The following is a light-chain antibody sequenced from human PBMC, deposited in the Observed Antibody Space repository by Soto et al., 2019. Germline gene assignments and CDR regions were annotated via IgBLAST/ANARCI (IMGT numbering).Light chain of an antibody. CDR1: ALPKQY. J-gene: IGLJ2*01. Sequence: SYELTQPPSVSVSPGQTARITFSGDALPKQYAYWYQQKPGQAPVLVLYKDSERPSGIPERVSGSSSGTTVTLTISGVQAEDEADYYCQSADSSGTYAHVVFGGGTKLTVL. CDR3: QSADSSGTYAHVV. V-gene: IGLV3-25*02. CDR2: KDS.